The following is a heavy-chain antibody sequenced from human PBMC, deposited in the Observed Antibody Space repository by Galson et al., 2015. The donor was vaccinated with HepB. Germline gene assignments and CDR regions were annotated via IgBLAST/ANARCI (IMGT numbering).Heavy chain of an antibody. Sequence: SVKVSCKASGYTFTSYYMHWVRQAPGQGLEWMGIINPSGGSTSYAQKFQGRVTMTRDTSTSTVYMELSSLRSEDTAVYYCARSCDVCFGYYYYYGMDVWGQGTTVTVSS. CDR2: INPSGGST. V-gene: IGHV1-46*03. J-gene: IGHJ6*02. CDR1: GYTFTSYY. CDR3: ARSCDVCFGYYYYYGMDV. D-gene: IGHD3-16*01.